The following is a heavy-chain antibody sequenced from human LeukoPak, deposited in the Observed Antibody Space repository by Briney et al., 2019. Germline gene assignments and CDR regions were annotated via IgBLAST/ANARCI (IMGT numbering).Heavy chain of an antibody. J-gene: IGHJ3*02. Sequence: PGGSLRLSCAASAFTYSSYAMHWVRQAPGKGLEWVAFISYDGSNKYYADSVKGRFTISRDNSKNTLYLQMNSLRAEDTAVYYCAREATLSQENAFDIWGQGTMVTVSS. V-gene: IGHV3-30*04. D-gene: IGHD2-15*01. CDR2: ISYDGSNK. CDR1: AFTYSSYA. CDR3: AREATLSQENAFDI.